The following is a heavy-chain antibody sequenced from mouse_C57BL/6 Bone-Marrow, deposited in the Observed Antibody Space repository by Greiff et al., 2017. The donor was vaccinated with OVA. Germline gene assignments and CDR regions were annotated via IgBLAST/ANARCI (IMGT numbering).Heavy chain of an antibody. Sequence: VQLQQSGPELVKPGASVKISCKASGYAFSSSWMNWVKQRPGKGLEWIGRIYPGDGDTNYNGKFKGKATLTADKSSSTAYMQLSSLTSEDSAVYFCASYGTFYYAMDYWGQGTSVTVSS. D-gene: IGHD4-1*01. CDR2: IYPGDGDT. CDR3: ASYGTFYYAMDY. J-gene: IGHJ4*01. V-gene: IGHV1-82*01. CDR1: GYAFSSSW.